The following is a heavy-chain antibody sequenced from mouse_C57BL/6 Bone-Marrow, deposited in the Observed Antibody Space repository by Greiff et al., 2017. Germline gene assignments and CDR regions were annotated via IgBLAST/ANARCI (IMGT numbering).Heavy chain of an antibody. D-gene: IGHD1-1*01. CDR1: GFTFSSYG. J-gene: IGHJ2*01. CDR2: ISSGGSYT. V-gene: IGHV5-6*01. Sequence: EVQGVESGGDLVKPGGSLKLSCAASGFTFSSYGMSWVRQTPDKRLEWVATISSGGSYTYYPDSVKGRFTISRDNAKNTLYLQMSSLTSEDTAMYYCARRVLRYYFDYWGQGTTLTVSS. CDR3: ARRVLRYYFDY.